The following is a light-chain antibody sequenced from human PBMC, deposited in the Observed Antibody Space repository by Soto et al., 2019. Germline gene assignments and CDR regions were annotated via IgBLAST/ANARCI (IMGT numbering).Light chain of an antibody. V-gene: IGKV1-5*01. CDR2: DAS. Sequence: DIQLTQSPSTLSASVGDRVTITCRASQSISPWLAWYQQKPGKAPKLLIFDASNLESGVPLRFSGSRSGTEFTLTINSLQPDDSAIYYCQHYNSYSRIFGQGTKVEVK. CDR3: QHYNSYSRI. J-gene: IGKJ1*01. CDR1: QSISPW.